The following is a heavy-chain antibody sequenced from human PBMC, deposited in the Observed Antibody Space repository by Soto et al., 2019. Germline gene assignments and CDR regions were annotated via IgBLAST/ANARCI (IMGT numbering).Heavy chain of an antibody. J-gene: IGHJ4*02. CDR3: ATGLSNGYYNFDY. Sequence: PGWSLRLSCAASRFTPNKALMSWVRHAPGKGLEWVGHIKGEADGGTTDYAAPVKGRITISRDHSKDTLYLRMNSLKTEDTAVYYCATGLSNGYYNFDYWGQGT. CDR2: IKGEADGGTT. CDR1: RFTPNKAL. D-gene: IGHD3-22*01. V-gene: IGHV3-15*01.